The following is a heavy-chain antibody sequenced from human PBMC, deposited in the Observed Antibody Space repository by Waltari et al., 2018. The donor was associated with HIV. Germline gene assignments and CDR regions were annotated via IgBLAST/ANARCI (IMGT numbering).Heavy chain of an antibody. Sequence: QVQLVQSGAEVKKPGASVTGSCKASGYTFTRYYMHWVRQAPGKGLEWMGVINPSGERTVYAQKFQGRVTMTRDASTSTVYMVLSTLRSEDTAVYYCARGFSGFDYWGQGTLITVSS. CDR2: INPSGERT. J-gene: IGHJ4*02. CDR1: GYTFTRYY. V-gene: IGHV1-46*01. CDR3: ARGFSGFDY.